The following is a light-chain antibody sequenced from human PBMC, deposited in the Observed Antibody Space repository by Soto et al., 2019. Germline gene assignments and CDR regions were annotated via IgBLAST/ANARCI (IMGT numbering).Light chain of an antibody. Sequence: EIVLTQSPATLSLSPGERATLSCRASQSVSRYLAWYQQKPGQAPRLLIYDASTRATGIPARFSGSGSGTEFTLTISSLQSEDFAVYYCQQYNNWLSITFGQGTRLEIK. CDR2: DAS. CDR1: QSVSRY. CDR3: QQYNNWLSIT. J-gene: IGKJ5*01. V-gene: IGKV3-15*01.